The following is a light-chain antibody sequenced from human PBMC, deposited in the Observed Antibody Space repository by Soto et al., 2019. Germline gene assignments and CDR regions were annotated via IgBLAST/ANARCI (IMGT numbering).Light chain of an antibody. CDR3: SSYAGSKNFV. Sequence: SVLTQPPSASGSPGQSVTISCTGTSSDVGAYNYVSWYQQHPGKAPKLMIYEVSKRPSGVPDRFSGSKSGNTASLTVSGLQAEDEADYYCSSYAGSKNFVVGTGTKVTVL. J-gene: IGLJ1*01. CDR2: EVS. V-gene: IGLV2-8*01. CDR1: SSDVGAYNY.